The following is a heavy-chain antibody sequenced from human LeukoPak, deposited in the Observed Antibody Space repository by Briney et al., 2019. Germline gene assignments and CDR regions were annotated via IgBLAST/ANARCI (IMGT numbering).Heavy chain of an antibody. J-gene: IGHJ5*02. CDR2: IYTSGST. Sequence: SETLSLTCTVSGGSISSGSYYWSWIRQPAERVLGWIGRIYTSGSTNYNPSLKSRVTISVDTSKNQFSLKLSSVTAADTAVYYCAREDYDILTGYPRFDPWGQGTLVTVSS. D-gene: IGHD3-9*01. CDR1: GGSISSGSYY. V-gene: IGHV4-61*02. CDR3: AREDYDILTGYPRFDP.